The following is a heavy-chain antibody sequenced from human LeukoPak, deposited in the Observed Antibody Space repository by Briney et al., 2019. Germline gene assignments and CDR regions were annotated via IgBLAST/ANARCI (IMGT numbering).Heavy chain of an antibody. CDR2: ISSSSSTI. V-gene: IGHV3-48*01. CDR1: GFTFSSYS. D-gene: IGHD4-17*01. CDR3: GREVTTPDHYYYYYGVDV. Sequence: GGSLRLSCAASGFTFSSYSMNWVRQAPGKGLEWVSYISSSSSTIYYADSVKGRFTISRDNAKNSLYLQMNSLRAEDTAVYYCGREVTTPDHYYYYYGVDVWGQGTTVTVSS. J-gene: IGHJ6*02.